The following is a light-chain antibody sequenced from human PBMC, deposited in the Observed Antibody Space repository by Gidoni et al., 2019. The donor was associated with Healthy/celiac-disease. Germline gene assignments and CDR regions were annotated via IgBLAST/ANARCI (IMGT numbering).Light chain of an antibody. V-gene: IGKV3-11*01. CDR1: QSVSSS. Sequence: EIVFTQSPATLSLSPGERATLSCRASQSVSSSLAWYQQKPGQAPRLLIYDASNRATGIPARFSGSGSGTDVTLTISSLEPEDFAVYYCQQRSNWPRWTFXQXTKVEIK. J-gene: IGKJ1*01. CDR2: DAS. CDR3: QQRSNWPRWT.